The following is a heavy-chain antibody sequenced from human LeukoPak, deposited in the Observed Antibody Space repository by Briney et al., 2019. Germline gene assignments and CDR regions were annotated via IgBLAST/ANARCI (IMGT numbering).Heavy chain of an antibody. V-gene: IGHV3-7*01. CDR2: INQDGSEK. CDR1: GFTFSSYW. D-gene: IGHD6-6*01. J-gene: IGHJ4*02. CDR3: VREGAYSTSSPAGY. Sequence: GGSLTLSCAASGFTFSSYWMSWVRQAPGKRLGWVANINQDGSEKYYVDSVKGQFIISRDNARNSLFLQMNILTAEDTAIYYCVREGAYSTSSPAGYWGQGTLVSVSS.